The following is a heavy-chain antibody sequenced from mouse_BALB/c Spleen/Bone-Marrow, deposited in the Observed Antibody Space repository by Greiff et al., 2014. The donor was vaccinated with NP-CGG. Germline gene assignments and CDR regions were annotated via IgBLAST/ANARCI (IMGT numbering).Heavy chain of an antibody. CDR2: INPTSGYT. J-gene: IGHJ3*01. V-gene: IGHV1-7*01. Sequence: QGQLKESGPELAKPGASVKMSCRASGYTFSSYWVNWGKKRAVKGLEWIGYINPTSGYTEYNQKFKDKATLTTDKSSSTAYMQLSSLTSEDSAVYYCTTGGNDWFAYWGQGTLVTVSA. CDR3: TTGGNDWFAY. D-gene: IGHD2-1*01. CDR1: GYTFSSYW.